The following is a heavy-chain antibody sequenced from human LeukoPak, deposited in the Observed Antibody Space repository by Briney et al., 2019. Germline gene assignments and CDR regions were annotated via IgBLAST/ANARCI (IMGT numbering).Heavy chain of an antibody. CDR1: GGSIFADY. Sequence: KSSETLSLTCSVSGGSIFADYWSWIRQPPGKGLEWIGYIYYSGSANYNPSLKSRITISVDTSKNKFSLRLRSVTAADTAIYYCARRTGSFFGQFDSWGQGTLVTVSS. CDR2: IYYSGSA. V-gene: IGHV4-59*01. J-gene: IGHJ4*02. D-gene: IGHD3-10*01. CDR3: ARRTGSFFGQFDS.